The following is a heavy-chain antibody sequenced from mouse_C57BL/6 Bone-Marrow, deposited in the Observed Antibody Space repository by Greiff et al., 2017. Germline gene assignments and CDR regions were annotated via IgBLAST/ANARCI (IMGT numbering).Heavy chain of an antibody. Sequence: VQLQPSGAELVKPGASVKLSCTASGYTFTEYTIHWVKQRSGQGLEWIGWFYPGSGSIKYPDQFKDKATLTADKSSSTVYMELSRLTSEDSAVYFSARHEDRGWLLPFAYWGQGTLVTVSA. V-gene: IGHV1-62-2*01. J-gene: IGHJ3*01. CDR2: FYPGSGSI. CDR1: GYTFTEYT. CDR3: ARHEDRGWLLPFAY. D-gene: IGHD2-3*01.